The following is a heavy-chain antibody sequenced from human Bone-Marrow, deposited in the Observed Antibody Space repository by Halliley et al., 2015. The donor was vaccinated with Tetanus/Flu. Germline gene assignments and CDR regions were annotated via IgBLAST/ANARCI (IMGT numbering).Heavy chain of an antibody. V-gene: IGHV4-30-2*01. CDR2: IYHTGNS. J-gene: IGHJ3*01. CDR1: GGSISGDYS. CDR3: ARGTLLDAFDV. Sequence: TLSLTCSISGGSISGDYSWSWIRQPPGKGLEWIGYIYHTGNSYYNPSLTSRLTISIDRSKNQISLKLTSVTAADTAVYYCARGTLLDAFDVWGPGIRVTVSS.